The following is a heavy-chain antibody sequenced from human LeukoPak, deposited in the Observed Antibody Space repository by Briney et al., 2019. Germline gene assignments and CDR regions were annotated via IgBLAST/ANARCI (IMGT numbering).Heavy chain of an antibody. V-gene: IGHV3-30*03. CDR2: ISYDGSNK. D-gene: IGHD5-12*01. CDR1: GFTFRTYG. Sequence: GGSLRLSCAASGFTFRTYGMHWVRHAPGKGLEWGAVISYDGSNKYYADSVKGRFTISRDNAKNSLYLQMNSLRAEDTAVYYCARERGYSGYDYFIDSPSDYWGQGTLVTVSS. CDR3: ARERGYSGYDYFIDSPSDY. J-gene: IGHJ4*02.